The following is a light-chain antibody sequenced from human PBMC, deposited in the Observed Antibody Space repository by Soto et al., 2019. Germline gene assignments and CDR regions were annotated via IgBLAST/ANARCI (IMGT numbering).Light chain of an antibody. V-gene: IGLV2-14*01. CDR2: EVS. CDR1: SNDIGTYNH. Sequence: QSVLTQPASVSGSPGQSITISCTGTSNDIGTYNHVSWYQQHPGKAPQLIIYEVSNRPSGLSDRFSASKSGNTASLTISGLQPEDEADYYCCSFTTSSTLVFGTGTKVTVL. J-gene: IGLJ1*01. CDR3: CSFTTSSTLV.